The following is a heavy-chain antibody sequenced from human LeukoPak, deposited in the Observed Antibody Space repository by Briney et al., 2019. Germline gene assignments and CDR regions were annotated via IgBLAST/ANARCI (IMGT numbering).Heavy chain of an antibody. D-gene: IGHD3-22*01. Sequence: SETLSLTCSVSGYSIGSGYDWAWIRQAPGKGLEWIGSIYYSGSTYYNPSLKSRVTISVDTSKNQFSLKLSSVTAADTAVYYCARSKVNYYDSSGYYPNWFDPWGQGTLVTVSS. CDR3: ARSKVNYYDSSGYYPNWFDP. J-gene: IGHJ5*02. V-gene: IGHV4-38-2*02. CDR1: GYSIGSGYD. CDR2: IYYSGST.